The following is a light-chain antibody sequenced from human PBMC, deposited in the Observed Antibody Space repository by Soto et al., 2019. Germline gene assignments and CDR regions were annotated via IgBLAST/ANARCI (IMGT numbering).Light chain of an antibody. J-gene: IGKJ4*01. V-gene: IGKV3-15*01. CDR2: GVS. Sequence: EIVMTQSPATLSVSPGERATLSCRASQSVSSNLVWYQQKPGQAPRLLIYGVSTRATGIPARFSGSGSGTEFTLTISSLQSEDFAVYYCQQYNNWPPLTFGGGTKVEIK. CDR1: QSVSSN. CDR3: QQYNNWPPLT.